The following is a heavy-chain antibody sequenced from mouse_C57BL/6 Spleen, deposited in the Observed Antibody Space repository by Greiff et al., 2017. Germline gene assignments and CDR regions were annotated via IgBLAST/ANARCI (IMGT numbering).Heavy chain of an antibody. CDR1: GFNIKNTY. Sequence: EVQLQQSVAELVRPGASVKLSCTASGFNIKNTYMHWVKQRHEQGLEWIGRIDTANGNPKYAPKFQGKATITADTSSNTAYLQHSSLTSEDTAIYYCALDGVTTDWYFGVWGTGTTVTVSS. CDR3: ALDGVTTDWYFGV. D-gene: IGHD2-1*01. CDR2: IDTANGNP. J-gene: IGHJ1*03. V-gene: IGHV14-3*01.